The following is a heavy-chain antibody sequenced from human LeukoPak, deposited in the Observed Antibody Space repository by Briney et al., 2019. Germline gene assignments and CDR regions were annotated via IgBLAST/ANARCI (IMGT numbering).Heavy chain of an antibody. CDR2: ISINGGRT. D-gene: IGHD4/OR15-4a*01. V-gene: IGHV3-64D*06. Sequence: GGSLRLSCSASGFTFSSYSMHWVRQAPGKGLQYVSGISINGGRTHYAESVKGRFTVSRDNSENTLNLQMSSLRAEDTALYYCVKGHDYGGLLIYWGQGILVTVSS. J-gene: IGHJ4*02. CDR1: GFTFSSYS. CDR3: VKGHDYGGLLIY.